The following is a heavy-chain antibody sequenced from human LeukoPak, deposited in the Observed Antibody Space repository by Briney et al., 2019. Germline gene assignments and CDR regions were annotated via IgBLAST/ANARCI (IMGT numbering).Heavy chain of an antibody. CDR2: IYYSGTT. Sequence: PSETLSLTRTVSGGSISSGGYYWSWIRQHPGKGLEWIGCIYYSGTTYYHPSLTSRVAISVDMSKNQFSLKLSSVTAADTAVYYCARSGTVTTWNYWGQGTLVTVSS. D-gene: IGHD4-17*01. CDR1: GGSISSGGYY. J-gene: IGHJ4*02. CDR3: ARSGTVTTWNY. V-gene: IGHV4-31*03.